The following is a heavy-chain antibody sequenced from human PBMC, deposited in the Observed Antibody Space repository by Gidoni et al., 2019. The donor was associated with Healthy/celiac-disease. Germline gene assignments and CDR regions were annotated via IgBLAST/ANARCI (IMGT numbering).Heavy chain of an antibody. CDR3: ARDYVFGKQPTPFDY. J-gene: IGHJ4*02. V-gene: IGHV3-33*01. CDR2: IWYDGSNK. CDR1: GFTFSSYG. Sequence: QVQLVESGGGVVQPGRSLSLSCAASGFTFSSYGMHWVRQAPGKGMEWVAVIWYDGSNKYYADSVKGRFTISRDNSKNTLYLQMNSLRAEDTAVYYCARDYVFGKQPTPFDYWGQGTLVTVSS. D-gene: IGHD6-13*01.